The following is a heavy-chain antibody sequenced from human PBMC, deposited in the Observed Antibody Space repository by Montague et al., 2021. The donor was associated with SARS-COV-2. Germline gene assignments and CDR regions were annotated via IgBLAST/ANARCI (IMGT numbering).Heavy chain of an antibody. CDR1: GGSISSSSYY. Sequence: SETLSLTCTVSGGSISSSSYYWGWIRQPPGKGLEWIGSIYYSGSTYYNPSLKSRVTISVDTSKNQFSLKLSSVTAADTAVYYRARVGRQRLVRLSGMDVRGQGTTVTVSS. CDR2: IYYSGST. V-gene: IGHV4-39*07. D-gene: IGHD6-13*01. J-gene: IGHJ6*02. CDR3: ARVGRQRLVRLSGMDV.